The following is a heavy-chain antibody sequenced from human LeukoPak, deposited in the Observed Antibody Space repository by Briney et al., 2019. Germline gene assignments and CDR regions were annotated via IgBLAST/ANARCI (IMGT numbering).Heavy chain of an antibody. D-gene: IGHD3-10*01. CDR2: IYTSGST. Sequence: SETLSLTCTVSGGSISSYYWSWIRQPAGKGLEWIGRIYTSGSTNYNPSLKSRVTMSVDTSKNQFSLKLSSVTAADTAVYYCARVPPVYGSGSYSDYWGQGTLVTVSS. V-gene: IGHV4-4*07. J-gene: IGHJ4*02. CDR1: GGSISSYY. CDR3: ARVPPVYGSGSYSDY.